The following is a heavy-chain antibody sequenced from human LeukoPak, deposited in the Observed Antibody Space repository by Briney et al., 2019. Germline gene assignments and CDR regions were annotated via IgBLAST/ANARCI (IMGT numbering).Heavy chain of an antibody. J-gene: IGHJ4*02. CDR3: ARPSSIAALHYFGY. D-gene: IGHD6-6*01. Sequence: SETLSLTCTVSGGSISSSSYYWGWIRQPPGKGLEWIGSIYYSGSTYYNPSLKSRVTISVDTSKNQFSLKLSSVTAADTAVYYCARPSSIAALHYFGYWGQGTLVTVSS. CDR1: GGSISSSSYY. V-gene: IGHV4-39*01. CDR2: IYYSGST.